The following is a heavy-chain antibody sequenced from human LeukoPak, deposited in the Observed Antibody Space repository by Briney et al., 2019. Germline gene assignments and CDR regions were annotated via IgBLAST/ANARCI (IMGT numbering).Heavy chain of an antibody. V-gene: IGHV4-59*01. CDR3: ARIPAAMVVDY. D-gene: IGHD5-18*01. CDR1: GGSISSYY. J-gene: IGHJ4*02. Sequence: PAETLSLTCTVSGGSISSYYWSWIRQPPGKGLEWIGYIYYSGSTNYNPSLKSRVTISVDTSKNQFSLKLSSVTAADTAVYYCARIPAAMVVDYWGQGTLVTVPS. CDR2: IYYSGST.